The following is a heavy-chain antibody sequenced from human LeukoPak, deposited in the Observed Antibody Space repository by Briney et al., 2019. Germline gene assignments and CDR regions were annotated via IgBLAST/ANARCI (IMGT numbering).Heavy chain of an antibody. V-gene: IGHV3-53*01. D-gene: IGHD4-17*01. J-gene: IGHJ4*02. Sequence: PSETLSLTCTVSGGSISSYYMNWVRQAPGKGLEWVSVIYSGGSTYYADSVKGRFTISRDNSKNTLYLQMNSLRAEDTAVYYCARDSYGDHGYFDYWGQGTLVTVSS. CDR2: IYSGGST. CDR3: ARDSYGDHGYFDY. CDR1: GGSISSYY.